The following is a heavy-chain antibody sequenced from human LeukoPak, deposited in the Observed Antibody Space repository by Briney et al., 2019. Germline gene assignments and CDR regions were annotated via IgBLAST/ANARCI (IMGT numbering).Heavy chain of an antibody. V-gene: IGHV4-4*07. CDR3: ARRTYYYDSSGYLPGTYYYYMDV. J-gene: IGHJ6*03. D-gene: IGHD3-22*01. CDR2: IYTSGST. CDR1: GGSISSYY. Sequence: PSETLSLTCTVSGGSISSYYWSWIRQPAGKGLEWIGRIYTSGSTNYNPSLKSRVTISVVKSKNQFSLKLSSVTAADTAVYYCARRTYYYDSSGYLPGTYYYYMDVWGKGTTVTVSS.